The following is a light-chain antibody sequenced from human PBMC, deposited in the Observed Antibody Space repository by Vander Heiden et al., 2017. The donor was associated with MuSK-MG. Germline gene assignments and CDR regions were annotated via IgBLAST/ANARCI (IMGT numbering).Light chain of an antibody. CDR2: DAS. CDR1: QDIGNY. Sequence: DIQMTQSPSSLSASVGDTVSITCQASQDIGNYLNWYQQTPGKAPKLLIHDASRLETGVPSKFSGSGSGTDFSLTINNLRPEDLATYYCQQQDFVPFTFGGGTMVXIK. J-gene: IGKJ4*01. CDR3: QQQDFVPFT. V-gene: IGKV1-33*01.